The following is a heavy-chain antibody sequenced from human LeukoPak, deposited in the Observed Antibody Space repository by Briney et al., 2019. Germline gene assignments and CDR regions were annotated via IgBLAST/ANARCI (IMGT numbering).Heavy chain of an antibody. CDR1: GDSINSGGYY. Sequence: SETLSLTCTVSGDSINSGGYYWGWIRQPPGKGLEWIGSIYYSGSTYYNPSLKSRVTISDTSKNQFSLKLSSVTAADTALYYCARRVVLRYYGSGSFYDPWGQGTLVTVSS. D-gene: IGHD3-10*01. J-gene: IGHJ5*02. V-gene: IGHV4-39*01. CDR2: IYYSGST. CDR3: ARRVVLRYYGSGSFYDP.